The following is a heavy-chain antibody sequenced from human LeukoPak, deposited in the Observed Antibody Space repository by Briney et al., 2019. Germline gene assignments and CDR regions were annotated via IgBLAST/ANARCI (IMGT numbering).Heavy chain of an antibody. Sequence: ASVKVSCKASGYTFTSYGISWVRQAPGQGLEWMGWISAYNGNTNYAQKLQGRVTMTTDTSTSTAYMELRSLRSDDTAVYYCARDRWELHYYYYYSGMDVWGQGPTVTVSS. J-gene: IGHJ6*02. V-gene: IGHV1-18*01. CDR1: GYTFTSYG. D-gene: IGHD1-26*01. CDR3: ARDRWELHYYYYYSGMDV. CDR2: ISAYNGNT.